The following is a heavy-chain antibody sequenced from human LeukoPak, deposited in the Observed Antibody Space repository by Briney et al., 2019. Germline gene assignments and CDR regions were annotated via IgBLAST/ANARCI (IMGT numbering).Heavy chain of an antibody. CDR2: ISSNSNYI. CDR1: GFTFSDYY. D-gene: IGHD3-10*01. V-gene: IGHV3-11*06. Sequence: GGSLRLSCAASGFTFSDYYMNWIRQSREKGLEWVSSISSNSNYIYYADSVKGRFTISRDNSKNTLYLQMNSLRAEDTAVYYCAKVSLGFGELSLYRYYYMDAWGKGTTVTISS. CDR3: AKVSLGFGELSLYRYYYMDA. J-gene: IGHJ6*03.